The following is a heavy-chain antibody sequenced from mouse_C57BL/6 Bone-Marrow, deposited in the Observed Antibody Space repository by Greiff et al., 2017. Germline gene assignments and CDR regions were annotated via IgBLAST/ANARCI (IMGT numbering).Heavy chain of an antibody. CDR2: IHPNSGST. J-gene: IGHJ1*03. CDR3: ARRGGVVPYWYFDV. D-gene: IGHD1-1*01. Sequence: VQLKQPGAELVKPGASVKLSCKASGYTFTSYWMHWVKQRPGQGREWIGMIHPNSGSTNYNEKFKSKATLTVDKSSSTAYMQLSSLTSEDSAVYYCARRGGVVPYWYFDVWGTGTTVTVSS. V-gene: IGHV1-64*01. CDR1: GYTFTSYW.